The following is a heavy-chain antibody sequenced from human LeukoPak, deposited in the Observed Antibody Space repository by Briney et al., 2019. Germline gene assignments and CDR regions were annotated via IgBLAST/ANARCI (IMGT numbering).Heavy chain of an antibody. D-gene: IGHD3-9*01. CDR1: GGSISSSSHY. CDR3: ARDPGRYFDWLLFDD. J-gene: IGHJ4*02. Sequence: SETLSLTCTVSGGSISSSSHYWGWIRQPPGKGLEWIGSIYNSEHTYYNPSLKSRVTISLDTSKNQFYLKMTSVTAADTAVYFCARDPGRYFDWLLFDDWGQGTLVTVSS. V-gene: IGHV4-39*07. CDR2: IYNSEHT.